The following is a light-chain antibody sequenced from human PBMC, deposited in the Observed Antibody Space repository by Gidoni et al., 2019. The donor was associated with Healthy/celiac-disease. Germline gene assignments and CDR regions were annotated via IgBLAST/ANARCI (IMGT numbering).Light chain of an antibody. V-gene: IGLV3-1*01. Sequence: SYELTQPPPVSVSPGQTASITCSGDKLGDKHACWYQQKPGQSPLLVIYQDSQRPSGIPERFSGSNSGNTATLTIRVTQALDEADYYCQAWDSSTVVFGGGTTLTVL. CDR1: KLGDKH. CDR2: QDS. J-gene: IGLJ2*01. CDR3: QAWDSSTVV.